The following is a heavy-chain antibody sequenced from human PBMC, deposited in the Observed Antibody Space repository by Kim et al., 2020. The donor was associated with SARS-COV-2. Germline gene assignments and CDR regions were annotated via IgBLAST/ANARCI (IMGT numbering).Heavy chain of an antibody. J-gene: IGHJ4*02. CDR1: GCSISSSSYY. Sequence: SETLSLTCTVSGCSISSSSYYWGWIRQPPGKGLEWIVSIYYSGSTYYNPSLKSRVTISVDTSKNQFSLKLSSVTAADTAVYYCARQDDILTGYQIGYFDYWGQGTLVTVSS. CDR2: IYYSGST. V-gene: IGHV4-39*01. D-gene: IGHD3-9*01. CDR3: ARQDDILTGYQIGYFDY.